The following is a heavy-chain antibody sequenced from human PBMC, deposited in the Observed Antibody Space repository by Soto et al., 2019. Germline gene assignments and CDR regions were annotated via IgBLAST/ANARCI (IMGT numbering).Heavy chain of an antibody. CDR2: IIPIFGTA. CDR3: AIDDVQDRGRSRQFDI. V-gene: IGHV1-69*01. D-gene: IGHD1-26*01. CDR1: GGTVSSYA. Sequence: QVQLVQSGAEVKKPGSSVKVSCKASGGTVSSYAISWVRQAPGQGLEWMGGIIPIFGTANYSQKVQGRVTISADESTSAAYMELSSLRSEDTAVHYCAIDDVQDRGRSRQFDIWGEGTLVTVAS. J-gene: IGHJ3*02.